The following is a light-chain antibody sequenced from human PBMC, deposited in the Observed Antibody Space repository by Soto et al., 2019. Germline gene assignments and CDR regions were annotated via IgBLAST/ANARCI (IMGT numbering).Light chain of an antibody. CDR3: SLYTSENAYV. Sequence: QSALTQPPSVSGSPGQSVTISCTGTSTDFVSYNRVSWYQQPPGTAPKLMIYEVSKRPSGAPDRFSGSKSGNTASLTISGLQAADEADYYCSLYTSENAYVFGTGTKLTVL. V-gene: IGLV2-18*01. CDR2: EVS. J-gene: IGLJ1*01. CDR1: STDFVSYNR.